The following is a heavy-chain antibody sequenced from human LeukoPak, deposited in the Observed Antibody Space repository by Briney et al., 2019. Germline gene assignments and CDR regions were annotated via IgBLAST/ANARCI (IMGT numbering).Heavy chain of an antibody. CDR3: ARGLGAGSYYYYYYMDV. V-gene: IGHV4-4*07. D-gene: IGHD3-10*01. Sequence: PSETLSLTCTVSGDSLSSYYWSWIRQPAGQGLEWIGRIYSNGSTNYNPSLKSRVTMSVDTSKNQFSLKLGSVTAADTAVYYCARGLGAGSYYYYYYMDVWGKGTTVTVSS. J-gene: IGHJ6*03. CDR2: IYSNGST. CDR1: GDSLSSYY.